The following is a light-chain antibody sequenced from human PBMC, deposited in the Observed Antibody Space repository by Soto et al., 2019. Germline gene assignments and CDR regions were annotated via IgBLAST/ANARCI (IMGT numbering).Light chain of an antibody. Sequence: QSALTQPPSASGSPGQSVTISCTGTSSDVGGYDYVSWYQQHPGKAPKLMIYEVTIRPSGVSDRFSGSKSGNTASLPVSGLQAEDEADYYCSSYTGGNPSYVFGTGTKVTVL. CDR3: SSYTGGNPSYV. CDR1: SSDVGGYDY. V-gene: IGLV2-8*01. J-gene: IGLJ1*01. CDR2: EVT.